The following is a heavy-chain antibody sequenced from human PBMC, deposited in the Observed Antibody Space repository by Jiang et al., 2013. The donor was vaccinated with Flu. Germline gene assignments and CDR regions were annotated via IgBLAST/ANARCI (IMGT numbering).Heavy chain of an antibody. D-gene: IGHD6-19*01. CDR1: GYTFTSYY. Sequence: SGAEVKKPGASVKVSCKASGYTFTSYYMHWVRQAPGQGLEWMGIINPSGGSTSYAQKFQGRVTMTRDTSTSTVYMELSSLRSEDTAVYYCARDRGSNSSGWSYYFDYWGQGTLVTVSS. CDR2: INPSGGST. V-gene: IGHV1-46*01. J-gene: IGHJ4*02. CDR3: ARDRGSNSSGWSYYFDY.